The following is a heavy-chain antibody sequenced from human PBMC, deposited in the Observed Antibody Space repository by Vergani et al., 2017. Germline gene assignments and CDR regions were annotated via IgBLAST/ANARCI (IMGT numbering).Heavy chain of an antibody. Sequence: EVELVQSGPEMRKPGESLKISCKGSEYSFGNYWIGWVRHMPGKGLEWMGIIYPADSDTRYSQSFQGQVTISADKSISTAFLQWDSLKASDTALYYCARHTTYTDSWGQGTLVTVSS. J-gene: IGHJ4*02. CDR2: IYPADSDT. CDR3: ARHTTYTDS. D-gene: IGHD1-1*01. CDR1: EYSFGNYW. V-gene: IGHV5-51*01.